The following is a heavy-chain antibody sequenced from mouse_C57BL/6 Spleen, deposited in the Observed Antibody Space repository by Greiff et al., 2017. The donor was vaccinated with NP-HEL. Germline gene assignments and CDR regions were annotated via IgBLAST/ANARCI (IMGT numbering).Heavy chain of an antibody. D-gene: IGHD1-1*01. CDR2: ISNLAYSI. V-gene: IGHV5-15*01. CDR1: GFTFSDYG. Sequence: DVMLVESGGGLVQPGGSLKLSCAASGFTFSDYGMAWVRQAPRKGPEWVAFISNLAYSIYYADTVTGRFTISRENAKNTLYLEMSSLRSEDTAMYYCARQGDYYGSSRYFDVWGTGTTVTVSS. CDR3: ARQGDYYGSSRYFDV. J-gene: IGHJ1*03.